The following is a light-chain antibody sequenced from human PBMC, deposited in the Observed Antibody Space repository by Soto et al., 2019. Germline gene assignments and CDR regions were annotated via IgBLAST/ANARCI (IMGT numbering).Light chain of an antibody. J-gene: IGKJ4*01. CDR3: QQRSNWLT. CDR1: QSVRNY. V-gene: IGKV3-11*01. Sequence: EIVLTQSPATLSLSPGERATLSCRASQSVRNYLAWYQQKPGQAPRLLIYDASNRAPGVPDRFSGSASGTDFTHTISSLEPEDFAIYYCQQRSNWLTFGGGTKVEIK. CDR2: DAS.